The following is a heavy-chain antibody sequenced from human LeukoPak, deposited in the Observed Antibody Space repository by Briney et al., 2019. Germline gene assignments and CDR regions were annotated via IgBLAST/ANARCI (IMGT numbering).Heavy chain of an antibody. V-gene: IGHV1-69*13. J-gene: IGHJ4*02. CDR3: ARTSKTTGYSSGWSFDY. Sequence: SVKVSCKASGGTFSSYAISWVRQAPGQGLEWMGGIIPIFGTANYAQKFQGRVTITADESTSTAYMELSSLRSEDTAVYYCARTSKTTGYSSGWSFDYWGQGTLVTVSS. CDR1: GGTFSSYA. CDR2: IIPIFGTA. D-gene: IGHD6-19*01.